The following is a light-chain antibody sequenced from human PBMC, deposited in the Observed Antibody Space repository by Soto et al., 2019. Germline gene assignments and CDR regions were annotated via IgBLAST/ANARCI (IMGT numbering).Light chain of an antibody. CDR3: AAWDSSLSVVV. CDR2: DNT. Sequence: QSMLTQPPSVSAAPGQRVTISCSGSNSNIGNNYVAWYQQLPGTAPHLLIFDNTNRPSGISDRFSGSKSGASATLGITGLQTGDEADYFCAAWDSSLSVVVFGGGTKVTVL. V-gene: IGLV1-51*01. CDR1: NSNIGNNY. J-gene: IGLJ3*02.